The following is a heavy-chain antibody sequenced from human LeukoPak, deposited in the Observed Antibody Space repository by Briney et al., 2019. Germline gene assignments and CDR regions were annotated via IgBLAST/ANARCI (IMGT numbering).Heavy chain of an antibody. J-gene: IGHJ5*02. Sequence: SETLSLTCTVSGGSISPYYWSWIRQPPGKGLEWIGYIYHRGSTNYNPSLKSRVTISVDTSKNQFSLKLSSVTAADTAVYYCARDRPLRFLEWLFDPWGQGTLVTVSS. CDR1: GGSISPYY. CDR3: ARDRPLRFLEWLFDP. V-gene: IGHV4-59*12. CDR2: IYHRGST. D-gene: IGHD3-3*01.